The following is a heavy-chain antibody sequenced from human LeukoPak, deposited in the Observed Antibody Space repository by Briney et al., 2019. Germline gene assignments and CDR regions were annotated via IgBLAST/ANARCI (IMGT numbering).Heavy chain of an antibody. CDR1: GFTLSSYW. V-gene: IGHV3-7*01. D-gene: IGHD2/OR15-2a*01. CDR2: IKEDGSEK. J-gene: IGHJ4*02. CDR3: ARVGAGGGNYFRSYYDR. Sequence: PGGSLRLSCAASGFTLSSYWMGWFRQAPGRGLEWVANIKEDGSEKNYVDSVKGRFSISRDNAENSLYLQMNSLRVEDTAMYYCARVGAGGGNYFRSYYDRWGQGTLVTVSS.